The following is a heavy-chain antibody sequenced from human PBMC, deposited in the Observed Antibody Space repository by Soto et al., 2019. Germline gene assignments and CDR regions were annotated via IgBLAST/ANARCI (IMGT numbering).Heavy chain of an antibody. CDR3: ARVPGDWYFDL. CDR2: IWYDGSNK. V-gene: IGHV3-33*01. CDR1: GFTFSSYG. J-gene: IGHJ2*01. D-gene: IGHD3-10*01. Sequence: QVQLVESGGGVVQPGRSLRLSCAASGFTFSSYGMHWVRQAPGKGLEWVAIIWYDGSNKYYADSVKGRFTISRDNSKNTLYLQMNRLRAEDTAVYYCARVPGDWYFDLWGRGTLVTVSS.